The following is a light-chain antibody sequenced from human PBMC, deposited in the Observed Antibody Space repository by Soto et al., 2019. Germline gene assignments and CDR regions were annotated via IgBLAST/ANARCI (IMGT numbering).Light chain of an antibody. Sequence: EIVLTQSPGTLSLSPGERATLSCRASQSVSSTYLAWYQHKPGQPPTLLIYGASSRVTGIPDSFSGSGSGRDFTLTISRLVPEDFAVYYCQQYGSSSTWTFGQGTTVEIK. V-gene: IGKV3-20*01. J-gene: IGKJ1*01. CDR2: GAS. CDR1: QSVSSTY. CDR3: QQYGSSSTWT.